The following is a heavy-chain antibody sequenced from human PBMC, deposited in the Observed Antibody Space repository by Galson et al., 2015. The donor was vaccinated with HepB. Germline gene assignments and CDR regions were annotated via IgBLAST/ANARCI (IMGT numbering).Heavy chain of an antibody. CDR2: INPNSGGT. D-gene: IGHD2/OR15-2a*01. Sequence: SVKVSCKASGYTFTAYYMHWVRQAPGQGLEWMGWINPNSGGTNYAQKFQGRVTMTRDTSISTAYMELSRLRSDDTAVYYCATQNPGRGNWFDPWGQGTLVTVSS. CDR1: GYTFTAYY. J-gene: IGHJ5*02. CDR3: ATQNPGRGNWFDP. V-gene: IGHV1-2*02.